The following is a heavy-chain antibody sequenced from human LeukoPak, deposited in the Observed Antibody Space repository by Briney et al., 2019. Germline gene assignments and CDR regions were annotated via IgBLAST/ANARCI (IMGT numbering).Heavy chain of an antibody. Sequence: GGSLRHSCAASGFTFSSYAMSWVRQAPGKGLEWVSAISGSGGSTYYADSVKGRFTISRDNSKNTLYLQMNSLRAEDTAVYYCAMTSSYCSGGSCYYDYWGQGTLVTVSS. CDR2: ISGSGGST. V-gene: IGHV3-23*01. CDR1: GFTFSSYA. CDR3: AMTSSYCSGGSCYYDY. D-gene: IGHD2-15*01. J-gene: IGHJ4*02.